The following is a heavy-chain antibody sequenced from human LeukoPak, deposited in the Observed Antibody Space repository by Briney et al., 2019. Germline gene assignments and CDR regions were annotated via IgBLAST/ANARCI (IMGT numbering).Heavy chain of an antibody. J-gene: IGHJ6*03. CDR3: ARDWPHCSSTSCYFYMDV. V-gene: IGHV3-66*03. CDR1: GFTISDNY. Sequence: GGSLRLSCEASGFTISDNYVTWVRQAPGKGLEWVSVIYTSGITYFADSVKGRFSISRDNSKNTVYLQMNSLRGEDSAVYYCARDWPHCSSTSCYFYMDVWGRGTTDTVSS. CDR2: IYTSGIT. D-gene: IGHD2-2*01.